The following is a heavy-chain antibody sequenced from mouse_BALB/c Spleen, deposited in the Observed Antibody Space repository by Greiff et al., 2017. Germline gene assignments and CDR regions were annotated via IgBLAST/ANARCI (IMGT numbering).Heavy chain of an antibody. V-gene: IGHV1-7*01. CDR1: GYTFTSYW. CDR2: INPSTGYT. Sequence: QVHVKQSGAELAKPGASVKMSCKASGYTFTSYWMHWVKQRPGQGLEWIGYINPSTGYTEYNQKFKDKATLTADKSSSTAYMQLSSLTSEDSAVYYCARALHYYAMDYWGQGTSVTVSS. J-gene: IGHJ4*01. CDR3: ARALHYYAMDY.